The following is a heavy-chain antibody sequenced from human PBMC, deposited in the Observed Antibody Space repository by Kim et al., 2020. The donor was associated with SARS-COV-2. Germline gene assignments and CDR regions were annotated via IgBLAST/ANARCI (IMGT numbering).Heavy chain of an antibody. Sequence: SETLSLTCTVSVGSISSSSYYWGWIRQPPGKGLEWIGSIYYSGSTYYNPSLKSRVTISVDTSKNQFSLKLSSVTAADTAVFHCATSSVWGYSSTSFSFDIWGQGTMVTVSS. CDR3: ATSSVWGYSSTSFSFDI. D-gene: IGHD3-16*01. CDR1: VGSISSSSYY. V-gene: IGHV4-39*01. J-gene: IGHJ3*02. CDR2: IYYSGST.